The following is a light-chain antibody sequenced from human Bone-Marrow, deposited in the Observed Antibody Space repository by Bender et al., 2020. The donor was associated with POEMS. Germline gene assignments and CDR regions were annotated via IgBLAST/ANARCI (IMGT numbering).Light chain of an antibody. CDR1: SSDIGGDHY. CDR3: SAYPGSSTV. V-gene: IGLV2-14*03. CDR2: DVS. Sequence: QSALTQPASVSGSPGQPITISCTGTSSDIGGDHYVSWYQQHPGKAPQLMIYDVSYRPSGVSNRFSGSKSGSTASLTISGIQTEDEADYYCSAYPGSSTVFCGGTRLTVL. J-gene: IGLJ2*01.